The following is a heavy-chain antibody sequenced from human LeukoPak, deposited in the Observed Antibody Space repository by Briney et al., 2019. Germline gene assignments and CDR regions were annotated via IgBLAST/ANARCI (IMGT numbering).Heavy chain of an antibody. CDR1: GYTFTNYA. D-gene: IGHD4-23*01. CDR2: INTNTGNP. V-gene: IGHV7-4-1*02. Sequence: GASVKVSCKASGYTFTNYAINWVRQAPGQGLEWMGWINTNTGNPTYAQGFTGLFVFSLDTSVSTAYLQISSLKAEDTAVYYCARAGHLVRSGGNSNWFDPWGQGTLVTVSS. CDR3: ARAGHLVRSGGNSNWFDP. J-gene: IGHJ5*02.